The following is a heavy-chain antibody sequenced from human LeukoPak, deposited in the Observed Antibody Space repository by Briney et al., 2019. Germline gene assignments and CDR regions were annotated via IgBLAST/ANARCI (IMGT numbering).Heavy chain of an antibody. CDR1: GFTFSSYS. J-gene: IGHJ3*02. Sequence: PGGSLRLSCAASGFTFSSYSMNWVRQAPGKGLEWVSSISSSSSYICYADSVKGRFTISRDNAKNSLYLQMNSLRAEDTAVYYCARLCSGGSCYSGDGGAFDIWGQGTMVTVSS. V-gene: IGHV3-21*01. CDR2: ISSSSSYI. D-gene: IGHD2-15*01. CDR3: ARLCSGGSCYSGDGGAFDI.